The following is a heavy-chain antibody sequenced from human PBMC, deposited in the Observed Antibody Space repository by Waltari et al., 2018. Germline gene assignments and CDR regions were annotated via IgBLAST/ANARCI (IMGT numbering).Heavy chain of an antibody. CDR3: ARDPGPIVGAPDL. Sequence: VQSGSEVKKPGASVRVSCQAYGYTFTDFHLHWFRQTPNQRFEGRGCFNPKKGDSEAAANFLGRFTMSRDTSINTVYLDLSGLRSDDTAVYFCARDPGPIVGAPDLWGQGTLVTVFS. V-gene: IGHV1-2*02. D-gene: IGHD1-26*01. CDR2: FNPKKGDS. J-gene: IGHJ5*02. CDR1: GYTFTDFH.